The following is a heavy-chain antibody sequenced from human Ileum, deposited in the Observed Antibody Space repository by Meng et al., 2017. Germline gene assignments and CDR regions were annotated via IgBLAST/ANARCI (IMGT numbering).Heavy chain of an antibody. CDR1: AASVNTGIYY. D-gene: IGHD3-22*01. J-gene: IGHJ4*02. CDR3: ARGHYDKYFDS. Sequence: LHESGPALVTLSETLSLTCPFSAASVNTGIYYWSWIRPPPGKGLEWIGYMYFSGSTKYNASLKSRVSISVDTSKKQFSLNLTSVTAADTAVYYCARGHYDKYFDSWGQGTLVTVSS. CDR2: MYFSGST. V-gene: IGHV4-61*01.